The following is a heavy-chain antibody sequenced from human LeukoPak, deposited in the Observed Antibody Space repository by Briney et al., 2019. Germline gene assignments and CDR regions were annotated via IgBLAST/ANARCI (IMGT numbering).Heavy chain of an antibody. CDR2: IYTSGST. Sequence: SETLSLTCTVSGGSISSYYWSWIRQPAGKGLEWIGRIYTSGSTNYNPSLKSRVTMSVDTSKNQFSLKLSSVTAADTAVYYCARDGSYSSGWYGGYYYYYYMDVWGKGTTVTVSS. D-gene: IGHD6-19*01. J-gene: IGHJ6*03. V-gene: IGHV4-4*07. CDR1: GGSISSYY. CDR3: ARDGSYSSGWYGGYYYYYYMDV.